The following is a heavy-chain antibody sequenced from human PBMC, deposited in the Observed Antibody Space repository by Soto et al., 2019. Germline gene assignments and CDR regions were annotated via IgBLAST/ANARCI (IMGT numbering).Heavy chain of an antibody. CDR3: ARVFSPTYDSSGYYPYYFDY. CDR2: IIPIFGTA. CDR1: GGTFSSYA. J-gene: IGHJ4*02. Sequence: ASVKVSCKASGGTFSSYAISWVRQAPGQGLEWMGGIIPIFGTANYAQKFQGRVTITADESTSTAYMELSSLRSEDTAVYYCARVFSPTYDSSGYYPYYFDYWGQGTLVTVSS. D-gene: IGHD3-22*01. V-gene: IGHV1-69*13.